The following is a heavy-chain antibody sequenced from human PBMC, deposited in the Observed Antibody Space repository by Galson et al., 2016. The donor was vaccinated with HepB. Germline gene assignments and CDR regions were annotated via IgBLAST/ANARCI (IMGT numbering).Heavy chain of an antibody. Sequence: SLRLSCAASGFSFDDYAMHWVRQAPGKGLEWVSGISWDSDNIAYADSVKGRFTISRDNAKNSLYLQMNSLRSEDTALYYCAKGFEGAFDYWGQGTLVTVSS. CDR2: ISWDSDNI. D-gene: IGHD3-9*01. J-gene: IGHJ4*02. CDR3: AKGFEGAFDY. CDR1: GFSFDDYA. V-gene: IGHV3-9*01.